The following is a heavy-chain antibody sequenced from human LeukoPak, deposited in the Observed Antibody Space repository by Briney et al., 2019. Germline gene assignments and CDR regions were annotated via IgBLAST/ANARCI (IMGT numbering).Heavy chain of an antibody. CDR2: IYYSGST. D-gene: IGHD3-10*01. CDR3: ARGRSSMVRGYYYYYMDV. J-gene: IGHJ6*03. V-gene: IGHV4-59*01. CDR1: GGSISSYY. Sequence: SETLSLTCTVSGGSISSYYWSWIRQPPGKGLEWIGYIYYSGSTNYNPSLKRRVTISVDTSKNQFSLKLSSVTAADTAVYYCARGRSSMVRGYYYYYMDVWGKGTTVTISS.